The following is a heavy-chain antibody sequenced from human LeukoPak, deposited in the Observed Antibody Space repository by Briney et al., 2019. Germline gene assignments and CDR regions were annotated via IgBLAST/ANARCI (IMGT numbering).Heavy chain of an antibody. V-gene: IGHV1-46*01. J-gene: IGHJ5*02. CDR3: ARHDFDLPMIFSFFVH. CDR1: GYTFTKYY. CDR2: MYPTGDST. D-gene: IGHD3/OR15-3a*01. Sequence: ASVKVSCKASGYTFTKYYMNWVRQAPGQGLEWMGIMYPTGDSTNYAQKFQGRVTLTRDTSTGTFYMELSSLTSEDTAVYYCARHDFDLPMIFSFFVHWGQGTLVTVSS.